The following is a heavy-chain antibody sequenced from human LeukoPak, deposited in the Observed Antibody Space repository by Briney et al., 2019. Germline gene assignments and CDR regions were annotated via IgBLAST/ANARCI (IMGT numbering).Heavy chain of an antibody. D-gene: IGHD3-3*01. CDR3: ARLPITKRAMDV. CDR1: GDSIRSGDSY. J-gene: IGHJ6*02. V-gene: IGHV4-39*01. CDR2: IYYVGSS. Sequence: SSETLSLTCSVSGDSIRSGDSYWGWIRQDPRKGLEWIASIYYVGSSHYNPSLNSRRVTMSVDTTKNQFSLTLTSVTAADTAVYYCARLPITKRAMDVWGQGTTVTVSS.